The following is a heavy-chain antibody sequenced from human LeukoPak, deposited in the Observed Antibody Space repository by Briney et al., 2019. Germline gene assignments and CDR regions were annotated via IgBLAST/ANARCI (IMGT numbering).Heavy chain of an antibody. D-gene: IGHD3-22*01. J-gene: IGHJ4*02. CDR3: ARQDYYDSSGVGY. V-gene: IGHV5-51*01. CDR2: VYPGDSDT. Sequence: GESLKISCKGSGYSFTSYWIGWVRQKPGKGLEWMGIVYPGDSDTRYSPSFQGQVTISADKSISTAYLQWSSLKASDTAMYYCARQDYYDSSGVGYWGQGTLVTVSS. CDR1: GYSFTSYW.